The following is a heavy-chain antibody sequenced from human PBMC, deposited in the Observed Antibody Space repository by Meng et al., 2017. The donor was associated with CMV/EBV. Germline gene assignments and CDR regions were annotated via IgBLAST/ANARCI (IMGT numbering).Heavy chain of an antibody. Sequence: ASVKVSCKASGYTLTSYGISWVRQAPGQGLEWMGWISAYNGNTNYAQKFQGRVTMTTDTSTSTAYMELRSLRSDDTVVYYCARDVLGYCSSTSCYLGNYWGQGTLVTVSS. CDR2: ISAYNGNT. V-gene: IGHV1-18*01. CDR1: GYTLTSYG. CDR3: ARDVLGYCSSTSCYLGNY. J-gene: IGHJ4*02. D-gene: IGHD2-2*01.